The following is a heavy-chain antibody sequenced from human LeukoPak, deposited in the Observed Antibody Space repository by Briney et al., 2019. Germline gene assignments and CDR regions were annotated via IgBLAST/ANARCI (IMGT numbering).Heavy chain of an antibody. Sequence: ASVKVSCKASGYIFTSYNIYWVRQAPGQGREWMGIINPSGGTTNYAQKFKGRVTMTRDTSTSTVYMELSSLRSEHTAVYYCAKGAAYGDYYYYMDVWGKGTTVTVSS. J-gene: IGHJ6*03. D-gene: IGHD4-17*01. V-gene: IGHV1-46*01. CDR1: GYIFTSYN. CDR2: INPSGGTT. CDR3: AKGAAYGDYYYYMDV.